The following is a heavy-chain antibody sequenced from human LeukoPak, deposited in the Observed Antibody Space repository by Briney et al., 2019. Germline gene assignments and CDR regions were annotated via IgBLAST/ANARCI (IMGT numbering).Heavy chain of an antibody. CDR1: GFTFRNFW. J-gene: IGHJ4*02. V-gene: IGHV3-74*01. CDR3: VTLAAASQDY. CDR2: IDYDGSST. D-gene: IGHD6-13*01. Sequence: GGSLRLSCAASGFTFRNFWMHWVRQAPGRGLVWVSRIDYDGSSTAYADSVKGRFTISRDNAKNTLYLQMTSLRAEDTAVYYCVTLAAASQDYWGQGTLVTFSS.